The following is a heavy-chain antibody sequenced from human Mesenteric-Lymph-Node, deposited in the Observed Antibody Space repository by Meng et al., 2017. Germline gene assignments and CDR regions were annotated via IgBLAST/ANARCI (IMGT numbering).Heavy chain of an antibody. CDR3: VRDTRRGGGWFDP. D-gene: IGHD3-10*01. CDR1: GDSITSGDYS. CDR2: IYHGVNI. Sequence: QVQLQESGPGLVKPSQTLSLTCAVSGDSITSGDYSWTWIRQPPGKGLEWIGYIYHGVNIYYTPSLRSRVTISVDKSRNQFSLKLTSVSVADTAVYYCVRDTRRGGGWFDPWGQGTLVTVSS. V-gene: IGHV4-30-2*01. J-gene: IGHJ5*02.